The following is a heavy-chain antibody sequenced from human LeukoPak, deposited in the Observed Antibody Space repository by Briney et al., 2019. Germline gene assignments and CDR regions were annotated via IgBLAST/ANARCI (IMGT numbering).Heavy chain of an antibody. V-gene: IGHV3-23*01. CDR2: ISGSGGST. CDR3: ATKTSAFSC. CDR1: GFTFSGCA. J-gene: IGHJ4*02. Sequence: GGSLRLSCAASGFTFSGCAMSWVRQAPGKGLEWVSAISGSGGSTFYADSVKGWFTISRDNSKSTLYLQMNSLRAEDTAIYYCATKTSAFSCWGQGTLVTVSS. D-gene: IGHD1-7*01.